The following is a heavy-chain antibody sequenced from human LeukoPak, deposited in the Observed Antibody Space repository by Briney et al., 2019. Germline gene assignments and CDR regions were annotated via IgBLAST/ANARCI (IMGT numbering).Heavy chain of an antibody. CDR2: ISYDGSIR. J-gene: IGHJ4*02. Sequence: GGSLRLSCAASGFTFSSYAMHWVRQAPGKGLDWVAVISYDGSIRYYADSVKGRFTISRDNSKNTLYLQMNSLRAEDTAVYYCARDLSGWASMYSYFDYWGQGTIATVSS. CDR1: GFTFSSYA. D-gene: IGHD6-19*01. V-gene: IGHV3-30-3*01. CDR3: ARDLSGWASMYSYFDY.